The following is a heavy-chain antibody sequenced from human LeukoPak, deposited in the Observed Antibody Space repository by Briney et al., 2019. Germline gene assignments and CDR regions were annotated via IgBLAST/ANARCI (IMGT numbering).Heavy chain of an antibody. CDR2: IYYSGST. CDR3: AREPGETDEGFAY. CDR1: GGSVSSGSYY. V-gene: IGHV4-61*01. Sequence: SETLSLTCTVSGGSVSSGSYYWNWIRQPPGKGLEWIGHIYYSGSTDYNPSLKSRVTISADTSKNQFSLKMTSVTAADTAVYYCAREPGETDEGFAYWGQGTLVTASS. D-gene: IGHD1-14*01. J-gene: IGHJ4*02.